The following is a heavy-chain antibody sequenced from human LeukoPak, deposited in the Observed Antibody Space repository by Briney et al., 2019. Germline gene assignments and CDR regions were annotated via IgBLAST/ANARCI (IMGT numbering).Heavy chain of an antibody. J-gene: IGHJ4*02. V-gene: IGHV4-34*01. CDR1: GGSFSGYY. Sequence: TSETLSLTCAVYGGSFSGYYWSWIRQPPGKGLEWIGEINHSGSTNYNPSLKSRVTISVDTSKNQFSLKLSSVTAADTAVYYCARGDGNYDILTGYYPFDYWGQGTLVTVSS. CDR2: INHSGST. CDR3: ARGDGNYDILTGYYPFDY. D-gene: IGHD3-9*01.